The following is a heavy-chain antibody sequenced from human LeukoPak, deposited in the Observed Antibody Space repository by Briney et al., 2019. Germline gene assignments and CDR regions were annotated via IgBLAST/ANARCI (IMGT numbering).Heavy chain of an antibody. CDR2: ISSSSSYI. D-gene: IGHD6-19*01. V-gene: IGHV3-21*04. CDR3: TRPAVSGSGWSVNWFDP. Sequence: GGSLRLSCAASGFTFSSYSMNWVRQAPGKGLEWVSSISSSSSYIYYADSVKGRFTISRDNAKNSLYLQMNSLRAEDTAVYYCTRPAVSGSGWSVNWFDPWGQGTLVTVSS. J-gene: IGHJ5*02. CDR1: GFTFSSYS.